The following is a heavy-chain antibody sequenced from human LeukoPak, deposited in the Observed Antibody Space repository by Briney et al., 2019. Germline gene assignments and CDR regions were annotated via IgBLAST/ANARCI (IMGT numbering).Heavy chain of an antibody. D-gene: IGHD3-10*01. Sequence: AISGSGGSTYYADSVKGRFTISRDNSKNTLYLQMNSLRAEDTAVYYCAKGYYGSGSYCGFDYWGQGTLVTVSS. J-gene: IGHJ4*02. CDR2: ISGSGGST. V-gene: IGHV3-23*01. CDR3: AKGYYGSGSYCGFDY.